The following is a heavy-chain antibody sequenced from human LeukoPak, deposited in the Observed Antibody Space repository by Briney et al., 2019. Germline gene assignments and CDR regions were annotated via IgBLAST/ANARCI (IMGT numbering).Heavy chain of an antibody. CDR3: ARDDYYDSRGLDY. Sequence: SGGSLRLSCVASGLTVSRHYMTWVRQAPGKGLEWLSVISTGGSTNYADSVKGRFTISRDNSKNILYLQMNSLRAEDTAVYYCARDDYYDSRGLDYWGQGILVTVSS. V-gene: IGHV3-53*01. J-gene: IGHJ4*02. CDR1: GLTVSRHY. CDR2: ISTGGST. D-gene: IGHD3-22*01.